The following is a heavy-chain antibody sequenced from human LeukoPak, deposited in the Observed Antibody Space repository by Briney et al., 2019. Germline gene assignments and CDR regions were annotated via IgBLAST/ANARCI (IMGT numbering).Heavy chain of an antibody. CDR2: LYPGDSDS. CDR1: GYSFFSNYW. V-gene: IGHV5-51*01. D-gene: IGHD5-12*01. J-gene: IGHJ6*02. CDR3: ARLAATTPYYYYGMDV. Sequence: GESLKISCKAYGYSFFSNYWIAWVRQMPGKGLEWMGILYPGDSDSRYSPSFQGQVTISADKSISTAYLQWSSLKASDTAMYYCARLAATTPYYYYGMDVWGQGTTVTVSS.